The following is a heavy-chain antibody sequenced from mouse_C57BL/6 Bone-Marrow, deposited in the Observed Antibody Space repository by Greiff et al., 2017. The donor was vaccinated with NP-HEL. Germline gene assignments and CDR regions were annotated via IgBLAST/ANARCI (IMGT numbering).Heavy chain of an antibody. CDR2: ISYDGSN. Sequence: EVQRVESGPGLVKPSQSLSLTCSVTGYSITSGYYWNWIRQFPGNKLEWMGYISYDGSNNYNPSLKNRISITRDTSKNQFFLKLNSVTTEDTATYYCARWDYYGSSGAYWGQGTLVTVSA. J-gene: IGHJ3*01. CDR3: ARWDYYGSSGAY. D-gene: IGHD1-1*01. V-gene: IGHV3-6*01. CDR1: GYSITSGYY.